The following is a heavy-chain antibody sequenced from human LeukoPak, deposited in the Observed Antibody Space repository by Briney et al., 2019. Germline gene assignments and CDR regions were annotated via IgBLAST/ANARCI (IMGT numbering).Heavy chain of an antibody. CDR3: AKESGKFDY. CDR2: ISGDGVST. V-gene: IGHV3-43*02. Sequence: GGSLRLSCAGSGFTLRSNSMSWVRQAPGKGLEWVSLISGDGVSTFYADSVKGRFSISRDNSKNSLYLEMNSLRTEDAAMYYCAKESGKFDYWGQGTLVAVSS. J-gene: IGHJ4*02. CDR1: GFTLRSNS.